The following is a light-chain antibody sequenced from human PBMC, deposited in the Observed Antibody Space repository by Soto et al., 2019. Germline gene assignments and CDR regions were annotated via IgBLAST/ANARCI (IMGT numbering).Light chain of an antibody. V-gene: IGLV2-14*01. CDR3: SSYTSSTTLSVV. Sequence: QSALTQPASVSGSPGQSITISCTGTSSDVGGYNYVSWYQQHPGKAPKLMIYGVTNRPSGVSNRFSGSKSGNTASLTISGLQADDEADYYSSSYTSSTTLSVVFGGGSNLTVL. J-gene: IGLJ2*01. CDR2: GVT. CDR1: SSDVGGYNY.